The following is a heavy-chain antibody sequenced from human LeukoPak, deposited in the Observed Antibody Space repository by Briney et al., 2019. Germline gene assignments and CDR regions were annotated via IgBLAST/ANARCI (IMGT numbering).Heavy chain of an antibody. CDR3: ARGIYVWGSYRYTSKFDY. CDR2: IHYTGST. J-gene: IGHJ4*02. D-gene: IGHD3-16*02. Sequence: SDTLSLTCSVSGGPITVYHWIWIRQPPGKGLELIGYIHYTGSTNYNSSLTSRISISTDTSKNQFSLKMTSVTAADTAVYYCARGIYVWGSYRYTSKFDYWGQGTLVTVSS. CDR1: GGPITVYH. V-gene: IGHV4-59*12.